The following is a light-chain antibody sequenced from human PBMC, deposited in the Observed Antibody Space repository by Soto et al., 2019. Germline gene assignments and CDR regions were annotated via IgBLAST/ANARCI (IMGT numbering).Light chain of an antibody. CDR1: QSVLYTSNNKNY. CDR2: WAS. J-gene: IGKJ4*01. CDR3: QQYYTTPPTLT. V-gene: IGKV4-1*01. Sequence: DIVMTQSPDSLAVSLGERATVNCKPSQSVLYTSNNKNYLAWYQQKPGQPPKLFISWASTRESGVPDRFSGSGSGTDFTLTISSLQAEDVAVYYCQQYYTTPPTLTFGGGTKVEIK.